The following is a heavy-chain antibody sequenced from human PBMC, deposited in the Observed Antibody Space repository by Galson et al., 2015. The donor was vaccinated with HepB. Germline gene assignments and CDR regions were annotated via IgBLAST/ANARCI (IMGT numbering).Heavy chain of an antibody. V-gene: IGHV3-23*01. D-gene: IGHD3-10*01. CDR3: AKAVGGQHYGSGSYPDY. CDR1: GFTFNKHA. Sequence: SLRLSCAASGFTFNKHAMSWVRQAPGKGLEWVAVVSGGGAYTFYADSVKGRFTISRDNWKNTLYLQMKGLRADDTALYYCAKAVGGQHYGSGSYPDYWGQGTLVTVSP. CDR2: VSGGGAYT. J-gene: IGHJ4*02.